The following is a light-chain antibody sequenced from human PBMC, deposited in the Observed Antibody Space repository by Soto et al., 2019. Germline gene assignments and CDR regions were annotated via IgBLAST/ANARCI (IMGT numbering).Light chain of an antibody. CDR1: QSVSSN. CDR3: QQYNNWPPWT. Sequence: EIMMTQSPATLSVSPGERATLSCRASQSVSSNLAWYQQKPGQAPRLLIYGASTRATGIPARFSGSGSGTEFTLTISSLQSEDFADYYCQQYNNWPPWTFGQGTKVDIQ. V-gene: IGKV3-15*01. CDR2: GAS. J-gene: IGKJ1*01.